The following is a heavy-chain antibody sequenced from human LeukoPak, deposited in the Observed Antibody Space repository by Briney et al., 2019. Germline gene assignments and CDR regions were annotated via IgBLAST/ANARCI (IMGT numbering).Heavy chain of an antibody. D-gene: IGHD3-10*01. CDR3: ARSRSGGSGSYYRNFDY. CDR1: GFTFSNAW. CDR2: IKQDGSEK. V-gene: IGHV3-7*03. J-gene: IGHJ4*02. Sequence: GGSLRLSCAASGFTFSNAWMSWVRQAPGKGLEWVANIKQDGSEKYYVDSVRGRFTISRDNAKNSLYLQMNSLRAEDTAVYYCARSRSGGSGSYYRNFDYWGQGTLATVSS.